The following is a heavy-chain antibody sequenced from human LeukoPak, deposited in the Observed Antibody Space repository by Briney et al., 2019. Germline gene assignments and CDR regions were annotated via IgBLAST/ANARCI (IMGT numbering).Heavy chain of an antibody. Sequence: ASVKVSCKASGYTFTSYAMNWVRQAPGQGLEWMGWINTNTGNPTYAQGFTGRFVFSLDTSVSTAYLQISSLKAEDTAVYYCARGPEAFGVLKGAFDIWGQGTVVTVSS. CDR2: INTNTGNP. CDR1: GYTFTSYA. D-gene: IGHD3-3*01. J-gene: IGHJ3*02. V-gene: IGHV7-4-1*02. CDR3: ARGPEAFGVLKGAFDI.